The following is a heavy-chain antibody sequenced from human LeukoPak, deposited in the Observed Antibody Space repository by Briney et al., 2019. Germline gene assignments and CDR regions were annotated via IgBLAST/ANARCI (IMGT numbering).Heavy chain of an antibody. Sequence: PSETLSLTCTVSGGSISSSSYYWGWIRQSPRKGLEWIGNIYYSGSTYYNPSLKSRVTISVDTSKNQFSLKLSSVTAADTAVYYCARAGLLRFLEWLPFDYWGQGTLVTVSS. CDR2: IYYSGST. CDR3: ARAGLLRFLEWLPFDY. V-gene: IGHV4-39*07. CDR1: GGSISSSSYY. J-gene: IGHJ4*02. D-gene: IGHD3-3*01.